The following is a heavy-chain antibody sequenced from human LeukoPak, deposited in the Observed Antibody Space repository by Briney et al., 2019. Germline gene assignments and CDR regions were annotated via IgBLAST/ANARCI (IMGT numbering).Heavy chain of an antibody. CDR3: ARGAWIVGATGGMDV. V-gene: IGHV3-74*01. D-gene: IGHD1-26*01. Sequence: GGSLRLSCAASGFTFSSYWMHWVRQAPGKGLVWVSRINSDGSSTSYADSVKGRFTISRDNAKNTLYLQMNSLRAEDTAVYYCARGAWIVGATGGMDVWGQGTMVTVS. CDR1: GFTFSSYW. J-gene: IGHJ6*02. CDR2: INSDGSST.